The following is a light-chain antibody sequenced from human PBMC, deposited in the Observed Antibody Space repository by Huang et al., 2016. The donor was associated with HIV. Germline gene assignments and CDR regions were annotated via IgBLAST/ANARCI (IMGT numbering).Light chain of an antibody. J-gene: IGKJ2*01. Sequence: EIVLTQSPGTVSLSPGERATLSCRASQSVSSNYLAWYQQKPGQAPRLLLYGASSRATGIPDRFSGSGAGTDFTLTINRLELEDFAVYYCQQYGSAGYTFGQGTKLQIK. V-gene: IGKV3-20*01. CDR1: QSVSSNY. CDR2: GAS. CDR3: QQYGSAGYT.